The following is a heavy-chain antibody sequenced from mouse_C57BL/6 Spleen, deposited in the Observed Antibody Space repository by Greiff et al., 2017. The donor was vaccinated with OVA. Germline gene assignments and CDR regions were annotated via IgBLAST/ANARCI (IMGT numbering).Heavy chain of an antibody. CDR3: LYGYDGYAMDY. J-gene: IGHJ4*01. V-gene: IGHV1-80*01. D-gene: IGHD2-2*01. CDR1: GYAFSSYW. Sequence: QVQLQQSGAELVKPGASVKISCKASGYAFSSYWMNWVKQRPGKGLEWIGQIYPGDGATNYNGKFKGKATLTADKSSSTAYMQLSSLTSEDSAVYFCLYGYDGYAMDYWGQGTSVTVSS. CDR2: IYPGDGAT.